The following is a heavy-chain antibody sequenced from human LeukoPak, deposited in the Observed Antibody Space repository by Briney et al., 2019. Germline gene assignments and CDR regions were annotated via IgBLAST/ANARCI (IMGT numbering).Heavy chain of an antibody. D-gene: IGHD3-10*01. CDR2: IYHSGST. V-gene: IGHV4-4*02. CDR1: GGSISNSNW. J-gene: IGHJ6*02. Sequence: SETLSLTCAVSGGSISNSNWWSWVRPPPGKGLGWIGKIYHSGSTNYNPSLKSRVTISVDKSKNQFSLKLSSVTGADTAVYYCARILGSGSPSIPYYYYYGMDVWGQGTTVTVSS. CDR3: ARILGSGSPSIPYYYYYGMDV.